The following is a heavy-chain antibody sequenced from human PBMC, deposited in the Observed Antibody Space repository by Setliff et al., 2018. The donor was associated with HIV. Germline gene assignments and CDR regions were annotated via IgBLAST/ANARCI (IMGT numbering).Heavy chain of an antibody. D-gene: IGHD2-8*02. CDR2: GRHKRNSYTT. J-gene: IGHJ1*01. Sequence: GGSLRLSCAASGFIFSDYHMDGVRQVPGKGLEWVGRGRHKRNSYTTEYAASVKGRFTISRDDSTNSVHLKMNSLRTEDTAVYVCVRLDSTGCLEFWGQGTLVTVSS. V-gene: IGHV3-72*01. CDR1: GFIFSDYH. CDR3: VRLDSTGCLEF.